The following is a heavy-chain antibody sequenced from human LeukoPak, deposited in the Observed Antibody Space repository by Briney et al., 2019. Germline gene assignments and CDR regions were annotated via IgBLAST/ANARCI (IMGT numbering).Heavy chain of an antibody. J-gene: IGHJ6*02. CDR2: ISAGNGNT. V-gene: IGHV1-3*01. D-gene: IGHD4-17*01. CDR1: GYTFTSYA. Sequence: ASVKVSCKASGYTFTSYAIHWVRQAPGQRLEWMGWISAGNGNTKYSQNFQGRVTFISNTSATTAFMELSSLRSEDAAVYYCARDQFYGDYSLLLYYYGMDVWGQGTTVTVSS. CDR3: ARDQFYGDYSLLLYYYGMDV.